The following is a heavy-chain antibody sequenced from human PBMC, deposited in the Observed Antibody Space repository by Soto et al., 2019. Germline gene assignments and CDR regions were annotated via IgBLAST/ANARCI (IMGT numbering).Heavy chain of an antibody. D-gene: IGHD6-6*01. J-gene: IGHJ3*02. CDR1: GFTFSDRY. CDR3: ARRAFGSSRSFDI. V-gene: IGHV3-72*01. Sequence: EVQLVESGGGLVQPGGSLTLSCAASGFTFSDRYMDWVRQAPGKGLEWVGRTRDKAHSYTTQYAASVKGRFTISRDDSRNSLYLHMNSLKIEDTALYYCARRAFGSSRSFDIWGQGTMVTVSS. CDR2: TRDKAHSYTT.